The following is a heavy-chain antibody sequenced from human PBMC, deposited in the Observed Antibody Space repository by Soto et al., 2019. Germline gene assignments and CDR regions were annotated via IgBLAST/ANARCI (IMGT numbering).Heavy chain of an antibody. V-gene: IGHV3-30-3*01. CDR3: APDLDDTWLLKV. CDR2: MSPDGSLT. Sequence: PGGSLRLSCAASGFTFSGKSMHLVRQATGTGLEWVALMSPDGSLTFYADSVRGRFTVSRDNSRNTAYLQMNILKAEATSVYLCAPDLDDTWLLKVWGQGALLSV. D-gene: IGHD1-1*01. CDR1: GFTFSGKS. J-gene: IGHJ4*02.